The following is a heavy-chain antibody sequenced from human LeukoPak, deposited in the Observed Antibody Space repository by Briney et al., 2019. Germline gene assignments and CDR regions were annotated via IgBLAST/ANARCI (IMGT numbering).Heavy chain of an antibody. Sequence: ASVKVSCKASGGTFSNYAISWVRQAPGQGLEWMGGIIPIFGTANYAQKFRGRVTITADKSTRTAYMELRSLRSDDTAVYYCAKESEYSNNWFDPWGQGTLVTVSS. J-gene: IGHJ5*02. V-gene: IGHV1-69*06. CDR3: AKESEYSNNWFDP. CDR1: GGTFSNYA. CDR2: IIPIFGTA. D-gene: IGHD2/OR15-2a*01.